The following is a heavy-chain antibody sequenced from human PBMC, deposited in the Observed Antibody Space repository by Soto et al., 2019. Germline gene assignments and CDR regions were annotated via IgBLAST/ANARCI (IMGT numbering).Heavy chain of an antibody. Sequence: ASVKVSCKASGYTFTCYYMHWVRQAPGQGLEWMGWINPNNGNTNYAQKLQGRVTMTTDTSTSTAYMELRSLRSDDTAVYYCARGFRVAATRWWFDPWGQGTLVTVSS. CDR3: ARGFRVAATRWWFDP. CDR1: GYTFTCYY. CDR2: INPNNGNT. V-gene: IGHV1-18*04. J-gene: IGHJ5*02. D-gene: IGHD2-15*01.